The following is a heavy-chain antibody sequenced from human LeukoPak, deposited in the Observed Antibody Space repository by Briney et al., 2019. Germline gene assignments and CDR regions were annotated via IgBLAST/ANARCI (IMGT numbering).Heavy chain of an antibody. CDR3: AKVELRYFDWSDPYDY. V-gene: IGHV3-23*01. D-gene: IGHD3-9*01. CDR2: ISGSGGST. CDR1: GFTFSSYA. Sequence: GGSLRLSCAASGFTFSSYAMSWVRQAPGKGLEWVSAISGSGGSTYYADSVKGRFTISRDNSKNTLYLQMNSLRAEDTAVYYCAKVELRYFDWSDPYDYWGQGTLVTVSS. J-gene: IGHJ4*02.